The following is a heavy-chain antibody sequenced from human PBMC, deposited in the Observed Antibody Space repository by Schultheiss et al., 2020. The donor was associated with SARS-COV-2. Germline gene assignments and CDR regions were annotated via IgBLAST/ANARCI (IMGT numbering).Heavy chain of an antibody. J-gene: IGHJ4*02. D-gene: IGHD5-24*01. CDR3: VKDAIARDGRMDFFDY. CDR1: GFTFSNFD. Sequence: GESLKISCAASGFTFSNFDMNWVRQAPGKGLEWVSHIGGGEGRAYYADSVKGRFTSSRDDSRATLYLHMNSLRIEDTAVYYCVKDAIARDGRMDFFDYWGQGMLVTVSS. V-gene: IGHV3-23*01. CDR2: IGGGEGRA.